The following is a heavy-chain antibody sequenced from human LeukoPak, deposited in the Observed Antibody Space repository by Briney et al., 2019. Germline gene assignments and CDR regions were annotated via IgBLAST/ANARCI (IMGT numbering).Heavy chain of an antibody. CDR3: AKSRAPYCSGGSCHGMDV. Sequence: PGRSLRLSCAASGFTFSSYGMHWVRQAPGKGLEWVAVISYDGSNKYYADSVKGRFTISRDNSKNTLYLQMNSLRAEDTAVYYCAKSRAPYCSGGSCHGMDVWGQGTTVIVSS. D-gene: IGHD2-15*01. V-gene: IGHV3-30*18. CDR2: ISYDGSNK. CDR1: GFTFSSYG. J-gene: IGHJ6*02.